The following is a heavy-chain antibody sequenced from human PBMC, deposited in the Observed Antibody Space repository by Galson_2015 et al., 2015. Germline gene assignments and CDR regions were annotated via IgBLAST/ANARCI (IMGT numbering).Heavy chain of an antibody. V-gene: IGHV3-7*05. J-gene: IGHJ5*02. Sequence: SLRLSCAASGFIYGNYWMSWVRQAPGKGLEWVANIRQDGRETFYVDSVRGRFTISRDNAKNSLYLQMNSLRGDDTAVYYCVRHNVDHDLLTTCSWGQGPLVTVSS. D-gene: IGHD3-9*01. CDR1: GFIYGNYW. CDR2: IRQDGRET. CDR3: VRHNVDHDLLTTCS.